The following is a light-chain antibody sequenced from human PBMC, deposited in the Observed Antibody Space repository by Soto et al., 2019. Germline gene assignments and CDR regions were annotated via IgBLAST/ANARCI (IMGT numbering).Light chain of an antibody. CDR1: QSVSSSY. V-gene: IGKV3-20*01. CDR2: GAS. J-gene: IGKJ4*01. Sequence: EIVLTQSPGTLSLSPGERATLSCRASQSVSSSYLSWYQQKPGQAPRLLIYGASSRATGIPDRFSGSGSGTAFTRTISRREPEVFAVYYCQQYGSSRLTFGGGTEVEIK. CDR3: QQYGSSRLT.